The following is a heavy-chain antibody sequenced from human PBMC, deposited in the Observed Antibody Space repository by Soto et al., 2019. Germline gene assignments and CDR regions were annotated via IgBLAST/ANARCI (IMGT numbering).Heavy chain of an antibody. CDR2: ISSSSSYI. CDR3: TREITSGGSDY. D-gene: IGHD2-15*01. Sequence: EVQLVESGGGLVKPGGSLRLSCAASGFTFSSYSMNWVRQAPGKGLEWVSSISSSSSYIYYADSVKGRFTISRDNGKNSLYLQMNSLRADDTAVYDCTREITSGGSDYWGQGTLVTVSS. V-gene: IGHV3-21*01. CDR1: GFTFSSYS. J-gene: IGHJ4*02.